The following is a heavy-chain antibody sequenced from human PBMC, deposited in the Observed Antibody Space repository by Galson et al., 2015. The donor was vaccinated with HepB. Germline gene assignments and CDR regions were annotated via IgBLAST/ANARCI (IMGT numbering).Heavy chain of an antibody. D-gene: IGHD4-11*01. CDR1: GFTISVNY. J-gene: IGHJ6*02. V-gene: IGHV3-66*02. Sequence: SLRLSCAASGFTISVNYMSWVRQAPGKGLEWVAFIFTDGSTYYADSVKGRFTISRDNSRNTVYLQMNSLRAEDTAVYYCARDPSITTDFGLDVWGQGTTVPVSS. CDR3: ARDPSITTDFGLDV. CDR2: IFTDGST.